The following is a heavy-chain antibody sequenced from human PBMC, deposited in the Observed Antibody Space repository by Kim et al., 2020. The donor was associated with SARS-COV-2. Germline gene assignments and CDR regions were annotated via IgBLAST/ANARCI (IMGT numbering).Heavy chain of an antibody. J-gene: IGHJ4*02. CDR3: ARGWGSGGFDS. D-gene: IGHD3-16*01. V-gene: IGHV4-59*12. CDR2: T. Sequence: TKYHPSRRSRVTISVDPSKNQFSLKLTSMTAADTAVYFCARGWGSGGFDSWGQGTLVTVSS.